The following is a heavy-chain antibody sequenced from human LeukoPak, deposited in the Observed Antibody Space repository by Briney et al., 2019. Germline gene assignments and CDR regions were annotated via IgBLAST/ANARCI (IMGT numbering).Heavy chain of an antibody. CDR3: ARTRIAAYPGYYYYGMDV. V-gene: IGHV1-2*02. CDR1: GYTFTGYY. J-gene: IGHJ6*02. D-gene: IGHD6-13*01. CDR2: INPNSGGT. Sequence: ASVKVSCKASGYTFTGYYMHWVRPAPGQGLEWMGWINPNSGGTNYAQKFQGRVTMTRDTSISTAYMELSRLRSDDTAVYYCARTRIAAYPGYYYYGMDVWGQGTTVTVSS.